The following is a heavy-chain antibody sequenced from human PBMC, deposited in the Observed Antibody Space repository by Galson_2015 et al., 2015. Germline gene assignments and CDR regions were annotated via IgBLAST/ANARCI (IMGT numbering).Heavy chain of an antibody. D-gene: IGHD1-1*01. V-gene: IGHV3-11*01. CDR1: GFTFSDYY. CDR2: ISSSGSTI. CDR3: ARTNWNYNYYGMDV. J-gene: IGHJ6*02. Sequence: SLRLSCAASGFTFSDYYMSWIRQAPGKGLEWVSYISSSGSTIYYADSVKGRFTISRDNAKNSLYLQMNSLRAEDTAVYYCARTNWNYNYYGMDVWGQGTTVTVSS.